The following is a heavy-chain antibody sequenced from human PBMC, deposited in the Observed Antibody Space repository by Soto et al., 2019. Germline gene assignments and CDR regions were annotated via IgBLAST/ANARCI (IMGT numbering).Heavy chain of an antibody. CDR3: AKLGKDYYGSGSYYNARCHFDY. CDR2: ISGSGGST. V-gene: IGHV3-23*01. D-gene: IGHD3-10*01. Sequence: EVQLLESGGGLVQPGGSLRLSCAASGFTFSSYAMSWVRQAPGKGLEWVSAISGSGGSTYYADSVKGRFTISRDNSKNTLYLQMNRLRAEDTAVYYCAKLGKDYYGSGSYYNARCHFDYWGQGTLVTVSS. CDR1: GFTFSSYA. J-gene: IGHJ4*02.